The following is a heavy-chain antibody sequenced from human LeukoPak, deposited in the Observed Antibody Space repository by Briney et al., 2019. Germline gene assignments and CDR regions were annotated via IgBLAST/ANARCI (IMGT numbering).Heavy chain of an antibody. CDR2: IKGTGLTT. CDR3: ARAGELRYMDV. CDR1: GFTFSDYY. J-gene: IGHJ6*03. V-gene: IGHV3-11*01. D-gene: IGHD3-16*01. Sequence: GGSLRLSCAASGFTFSDYYMSWIRQAPGKGLEWVSTIKGTGLTTYYADSVKGRFTISRDNAKNTVFLQMGSLRADDTAMYYCARAGELRYMDVWGKGTAVTVSS.